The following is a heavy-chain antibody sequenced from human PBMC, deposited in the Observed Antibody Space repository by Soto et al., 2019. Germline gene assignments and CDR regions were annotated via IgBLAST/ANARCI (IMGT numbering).Heavy chain of an antibody. CDR2: ISGSGGST. Sequence: GGSLSLSCAASGFTFRSYAMGWVRQAPGEGLEWVSAISGSGGSTCYAGSVKGRFTISRDNSKNTLYLQMNSLRAEDTAVYYCAKGRVWGSYRYYFDYWGQGTLVTVSS. V-gene: IGHV3-23*01. CDR1: GFTFRSYA. CDR3: AKGRVWGSYRYYFDY. D-gene: IGHD3-16*02. J-gene: IGHJ4*02.